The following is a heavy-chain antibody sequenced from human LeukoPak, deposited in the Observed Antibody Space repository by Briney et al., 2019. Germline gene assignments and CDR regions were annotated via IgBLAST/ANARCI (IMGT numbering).Heavy chain of an antibody. CDR2: IYYSGST. Sequence: MSSETLSLTCTVSGGSISSGGYYWSWLRQHPGKGLEWIGYIYYSGSTYYNPSLKSRVTISVDTSKNQFSLKLSSVTAADTAVYYCASSGQLAQFDYWGQGTLVTVSS. V-gene: IGHV4-31*03. D-gene: IGHD6-13*01. J-gene: IGHJ4*02. CDR3: ASSGQLAQFDY. CDR1: GGSISSGGYY.